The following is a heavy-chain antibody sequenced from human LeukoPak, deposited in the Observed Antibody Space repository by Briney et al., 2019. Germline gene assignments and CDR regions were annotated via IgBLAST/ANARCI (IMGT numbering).Heavy chain of an antibody. CDR3: AIVDTAMARPY. CDR2: IIPIFVTA. CDR1: VGTFSSYA. Sequence: SVKVSCKAFVGTFSSYAISWVRQAPGQGLEWMGGIIPIFVTANYAQKFQGRVTITADESTSTAYMELSSLRSEDTAVYYCAIVDTAMARPYWGQGTLVTVSS. D-gene: IGHD5-18*01. V-gene: IGHV1-69*13. J-gene: IGHJ4*02.